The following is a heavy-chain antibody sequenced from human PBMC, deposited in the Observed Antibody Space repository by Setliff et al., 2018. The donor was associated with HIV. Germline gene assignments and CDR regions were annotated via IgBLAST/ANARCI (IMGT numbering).Heavy chain of an antibody. CDR2: IYNPGST. Sequence: PSETLSLTCNVSGGSITNFYWSWIRQPPGKGLEWIGYIYNPGSTNFNPSLQSRVSMSVDVSTNQFSLRLTSVTAADTAVYYCARLRLAVMMSLDYFDLWGQGTLVTVPQ. CDR3: ARLRLAVMMSLDYFDL. D-gene: IGHD3-16*01. V-gene: IGHV4-4*09. CDR1: GGSITNFY. J-gene: IGHJ4*02.